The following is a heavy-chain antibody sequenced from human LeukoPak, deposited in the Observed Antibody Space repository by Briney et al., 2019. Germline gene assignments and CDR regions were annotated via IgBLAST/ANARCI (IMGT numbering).Heavy chain of an antibody. CDR2: INHSGST. CDR1: GGSFSGYY. D-gene: IGHD3-3*01. V-gene: IGHV4-34*01. J-gene: IGHJ4*02. CDR3: ARGDRNDFWSGYSFVSEYYFDY. Sequence: SETLSLTCAVYGGSFSGYYWSWIRQPPGKGLEWIGEINHSGSTNYNPSLKSRVTISVDTSKNQFSLKLSSVTAADTAVYYCARGDRNDFWSGYSFVSEYYFDYWGQGTLVTVSS.